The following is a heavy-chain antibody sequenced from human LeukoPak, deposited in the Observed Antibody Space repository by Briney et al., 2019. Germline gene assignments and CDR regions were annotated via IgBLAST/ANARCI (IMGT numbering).Heavy chain of an antibody. CDR2: IYHSGST. D-gene: IGHD2/OR15-2a*01. CDR3: ARDQGAFLNAFDI. J-gene: IGHJ3*02. Sequence: SETLSLTCAVSGGSISSDDYSWSWIRQPPGKGLEWIGYIYHSGSTYYNPSLKSRVTISVDRSKNQFSLKLSSVTAADTAVYYCARDQGAFLNAFDIWGQGTMVTVSS. CDR1: GGSISSDDYS. V-gene: IGHV4-30-2*01.